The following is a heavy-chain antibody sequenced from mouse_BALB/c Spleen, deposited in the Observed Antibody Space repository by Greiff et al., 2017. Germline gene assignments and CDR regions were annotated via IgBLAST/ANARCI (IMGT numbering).Heavy chain of an antibody. CDR1: GFTFSSYY. Sequence: EVMLVESGGGLVKLGGSLKLSCAASGFTFSSYYMSWVRQTPEKRLELVAAINSNGGSTYYPDTVKGRFTISRDNAKNTLYLQMSSLKSEDTALYYCARPYYRYAMDYWGQGTSVTVSS. CDR2: INSNGGST. J-gene: IGHJ4*01. CDR3: ARPYYRYAMDY. V-gene: IGHV5-6-2*01. D-gene: IGHD2-14*01.